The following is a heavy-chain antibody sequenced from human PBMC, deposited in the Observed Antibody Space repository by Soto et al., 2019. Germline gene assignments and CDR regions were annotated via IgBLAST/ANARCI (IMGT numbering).Heavy chain of an antibody. D-gene: IGHD2-15*01. Sequence: EVQLVESGGGLVQPGGSLRLSCAASGFTFSSYSMNWVRQAPGKGLEWVSYISSSSSTIYYADSVKGRFTISRDNAKNSLYLQMISLRSEDMAVYDCAIEGEWCDYYGMDVWGQGTTVTVSS. CDR1: GFTFSSYS. CDR3: AIEGEWCDYYGMDV. V-gene: IGHV3-48*01. J-gene: IGHJ6*02. CDR2: ISSSSSTI.